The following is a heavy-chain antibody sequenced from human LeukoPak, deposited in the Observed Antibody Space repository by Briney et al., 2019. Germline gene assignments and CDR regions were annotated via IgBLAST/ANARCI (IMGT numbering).Heavy chain of an antibody. J-gene: IGHJ6*03. V-gene: IGHV1-69*13. D-gene: IGHD7-27*01. CDR3: ARDVLGPYYMDV. CDR2: IIPIFGTA. CDR1: GYTLPELS. Sequence: SVKVSCKVSGYTLPELSMHWVRQAPGQGLEWMGGIIPIFGTANYAQKFQGRVTITADESTSTAYMELSSLRSEDTAVYYCARDVLGPYYMDVWGKGTTVTVSS.